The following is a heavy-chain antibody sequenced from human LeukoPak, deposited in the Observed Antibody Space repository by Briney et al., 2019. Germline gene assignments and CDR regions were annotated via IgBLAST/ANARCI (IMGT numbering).Heavy chain of an antibody. Sequence: GASVKVSCKASGYTFTSYGISWVRQAPGQGLEWMGWISAYNGNTNYAQKLQGRVTMTTDTSTSTAFMELRSLRSDDTAVYYCARVGGYYYFNWFDPWGQGTLVTVSS. CDR3: ARVGGYYYFNWFDP. D-gene: IGHD2-21*02. V-gene: IGHV1-18*01. J-gene: IGHJ5*02. CDR2: ISAYNGNT. CDR1: GYTFTSYG.